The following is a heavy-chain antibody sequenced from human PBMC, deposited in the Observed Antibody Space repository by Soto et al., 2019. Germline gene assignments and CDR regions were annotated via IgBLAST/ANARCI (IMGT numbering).Heavy chain of an antibody. CDR1: GFTFDDYA. Sequence: GGSLRLSCAASGFTFDDYAMHRVRQAPGKGLEWVSGISWNSGSIGYADSVKGRFTISRDNSKNTLYLQMNSLRAEDTALYYCAKDEIWFGELSPAIPWGQGTLVTVSS. V-gene: IGHV3-9*01. CDR2: ISWNSGSI. J-gene: IGHJ5*02. CDR3: AKDEIWFGELSPAIP. D-gene: IGHD3-10*01.